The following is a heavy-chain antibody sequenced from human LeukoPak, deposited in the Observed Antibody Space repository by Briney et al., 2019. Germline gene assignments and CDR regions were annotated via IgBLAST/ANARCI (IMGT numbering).Heavy chain of an antibody. D-gene: IGHD3-16*01. Sequence: GGSLRLSCAASGFTFSSYWMSWVRQAPGKGLEWVANIKQDGSEKYYVDSVKGRFTISRDNAKNSLYLQMNSLRAEDTAVYYCARDDALTYYDYVWGSPEGWFDPWGQGTLVTVSS. CDR1: GFTFSSYW. CDR3: ARDDALTYYDYVWGSPEGWFDP. J-gene: IGHJ5*02. V-gene: IGHV3-7*01. CDR2: IKQDGSEK.